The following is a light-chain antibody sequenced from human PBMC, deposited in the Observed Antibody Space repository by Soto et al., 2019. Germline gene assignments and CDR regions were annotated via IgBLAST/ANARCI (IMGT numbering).Light chain of an antibody. Sequence: EIVLTQSPGTLSLSPGERATLSCIASQSVSSSYLAWYQQTPGQAPRLLIYGASSRATGIPDRFSGSGSGTDFTLTISRLEPEDFAVYYCQQYGSSPWTFGQGTKVEIK. CDR1: QSVSSSY. J-gene: IGKJ1*01. CDR2: GAS. V-gene: IGKV3-20*01. CDR3: QQYGSSPWT.